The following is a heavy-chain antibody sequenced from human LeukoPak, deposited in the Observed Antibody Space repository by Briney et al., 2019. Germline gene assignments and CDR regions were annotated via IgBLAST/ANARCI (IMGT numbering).Heavy chain of an antibody. CDR3: AALISDSGGGSYSKPPYFDY. CDR1: GFTFTSSA. V-gene: IGHV1-58*01. D-gene: IGHD1-26*01. Sequence: TSVKVSCKASGFTFTSSAVQWVRQARGQRLEWIGWIVVGSGNTNYAQKFQERVTITRDMSTSTAYMELSSLRSEDTAVYYCAALISDSGGGSYSKPPYFDYWGQGTLVTVSS. J-gene: IGHJ4*02. CDR2: IVVGSGNT.